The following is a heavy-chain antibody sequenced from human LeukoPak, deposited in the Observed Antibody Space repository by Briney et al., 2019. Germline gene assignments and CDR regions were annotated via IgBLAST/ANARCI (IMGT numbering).Heavy chain of an antibody. V-gene: IGHV3-48*01. CDR3: ARDTPYYYGSGSYAYFDY. CDR2: ISSSSSTI. J-gene: IGHJ4*02. Sequence: QSGGSLRLSCAASGFSFNDYGMNWVRQAPGKGLEWVSYISSSSSTIYYADSVKGRFTISRDNAKNSLYLQMNSLRAEDTAVYYCARDTPYYYGSGSYAYFDYWGQGTLVTVSS. D-gene: IGHD3-10*01. CDR1: GFSFNDYG.